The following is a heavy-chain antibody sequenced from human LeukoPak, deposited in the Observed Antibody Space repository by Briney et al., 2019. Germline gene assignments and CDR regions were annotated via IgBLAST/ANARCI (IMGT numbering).Heavy chain of an antibody. J-gene: IGHJ5*02. V-gene: IGHV4-39*07. CDR3: ARGTVVVVSIANWFDP. CDR2: IYYSGST. Sequence: SETLSLTCTVSGGSISSSSYYWGWIRQPPGKGLEWIGSIYYSGSTYYNPSLKSRVTISVDTSKNQFSLKLSSVTAADTAVYYCARGTVVVVSIANWFDPWGQGTLVTVSS. CDR1: GGSISSSSYY. D-gene: IGHD3-22*01.